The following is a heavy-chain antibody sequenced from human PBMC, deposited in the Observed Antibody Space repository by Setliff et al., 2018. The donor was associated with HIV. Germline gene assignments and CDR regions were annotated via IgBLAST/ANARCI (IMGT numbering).Heavy chain of an antibody. V-gene: IGHV3-74*01. J-gene: IGHJ5*01. CDR3: AKFTGSLDS. CDR2: INSDGSTT. D-gene: IGHD3-10*01. Sequence: LRLSCVASEFTFSDSWMHWVRQVPGQGLVWVSTINSDGSTTSYADSVKGRFTISRDNSKNTVYLQMNGLRPEDTAVYYCAKFTGSLDSWGQGTVVTVSS. CDR1: EFTFSDSW.